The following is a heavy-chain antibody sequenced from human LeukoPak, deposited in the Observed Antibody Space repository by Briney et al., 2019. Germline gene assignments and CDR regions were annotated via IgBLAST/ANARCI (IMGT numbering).Heavy chain of an antibody. Sequence: ASETLSLTCTVSGGSISSYYWSWIRQPPGKGLEWIGYIYYSGDTNYNPSLKSRVTISIDTSKNQFSLKLSSVTAADTAVYYCARAPPASYGSGYFDYWGQGTLVTVSS. D-gene: IGHD3-10*01. J-gene: IGHJ4*02. CDR1: GGSISSYY. V-gene: IGHV4-59*12. CDR3: ARAPPASYGSGYFDY. CDR2: IYYSGDT.